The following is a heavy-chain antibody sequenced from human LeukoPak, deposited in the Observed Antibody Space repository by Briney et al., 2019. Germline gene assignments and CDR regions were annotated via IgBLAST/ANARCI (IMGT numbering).Heavy chain of an antibody. D-gene: IGHD6-13*01. J-gene: IGHJ4*02. Sequence: ASVKVSCKASGYTFTGYYMHWVRQAPGQGLEWMGWINPNSGGTNYAQKFQGRVTMTRDTSISTAYMELSRLRSDDTAVYYCARAQGSSWTPGGYWGQGTLVTVSS. CDR2: INPNSGGT. CDR1: GYTFTGYY. V-gene: IGHV1-2*02. CDR3: ARAQGSSWTPGGY.